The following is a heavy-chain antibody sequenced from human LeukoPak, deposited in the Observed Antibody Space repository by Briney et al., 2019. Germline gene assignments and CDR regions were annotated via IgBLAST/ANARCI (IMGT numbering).Heavy chain of an antibody. CDR3: ARDRNYGLDY. V-gene: IGHV3-48*04. CDR1: GFTFSSYT. J-gene: IGHJ4*02. D-gene: IGHD3-10*01. Sequence: GRSLRLSCTASGFTFSSYTMNWVRQAPGKGLEWLSYITSSTSTIYYADSVMGRFTISRDNAKNSLYLQMNSLRVEDTAVYYCARDRNYGLDYWGQGTLVTVSS. CDR2: ITSSTSTI.